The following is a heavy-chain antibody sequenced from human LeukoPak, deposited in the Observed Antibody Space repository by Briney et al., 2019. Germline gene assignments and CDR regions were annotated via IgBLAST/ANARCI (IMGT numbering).Heavy chain of an antibody. CDR3: ARVLIGGGSSRGYFDY. CDR1: GYTFTSYY. Sequence: VASVKLSCKASGYTFTSYYMHWLRQAPGQGLEWMGIINPSGGSTSYAQKFQDRVTMTRATSTRTVYMGLSSLRPEDTAVYYCARVLIGGGSSRGYFDYWGQGTLVTVSS. V-gene: IGHV1-46*01. D-gene: IGHD2-15*01. J-gene: IGHJ4*02. CDR2: INPSGGST.